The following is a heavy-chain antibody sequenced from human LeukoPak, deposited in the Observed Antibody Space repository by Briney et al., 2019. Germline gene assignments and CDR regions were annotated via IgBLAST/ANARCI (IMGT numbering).Heavy chain of an antibody. Sequence: PSETLSLTCTVSGASIRSYYWNWLRQPPGKGLEWIGYINYSGGTNSNPSLKSRATISMDTSKHHFSLKLSSATAADTAVYFCARDTRSYDSSGYYFFDFWGQGTLVTVSS. J-gene: IGHJ4*02. CDR1: GASIRSYY. D-gene: IGHD3-22*01. CDR3: ARDTRSYDSSGYYFFDF. V-gene: IGHV4-59*01. CDR2: INYSGGT.